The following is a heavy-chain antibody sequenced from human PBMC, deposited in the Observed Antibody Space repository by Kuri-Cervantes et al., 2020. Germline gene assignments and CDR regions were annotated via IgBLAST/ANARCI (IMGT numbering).Heavy chain of an antibody. Sequence: GGSLRLSCAASGFTFSSYGMHWVRQAPGKGLEWVAVIWYDGSNKYYADSVKGRFTISRDNSKNTLYLQMNSLRAEDTAVYYCAKDSLPSTATPHYFDYWGQGTLVTVSS. V-gene: IGHV3-30*02. CDR1: GFTFSSYG. CDR3: AKDSLPSTATPHYFDY. J-gene: IGHJ4*02. CDR2: IWYDGSNK. D-gene: IGHD6-25*01.